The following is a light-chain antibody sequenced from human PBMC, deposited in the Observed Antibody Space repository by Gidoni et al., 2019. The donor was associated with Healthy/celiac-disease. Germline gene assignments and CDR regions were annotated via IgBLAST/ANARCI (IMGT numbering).Light chain of an antibody. CDR3: QSYDSSPWV. CDR1: SSNIGAGYD. Sequence: QSVLTQPPSVSGAPGQRVTISCTGSSSNIGAGYDVHWYQQLPGTAPKLLIYGNSNRPSGVPDRFSGSKSGTSASRAITGLQAEDEADYYCQSYDSSPWVFGGGTKLTVL. V-gene: IGLV1-40*01. J-gene: IGLJ3*02. CDR2: GNS.